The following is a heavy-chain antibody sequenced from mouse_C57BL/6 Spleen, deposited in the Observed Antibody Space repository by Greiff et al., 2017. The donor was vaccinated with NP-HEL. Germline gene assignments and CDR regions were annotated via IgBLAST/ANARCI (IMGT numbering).Heavy chain of an antibody. CDR1: GFTFSSYA. Sequence: EVKLVESGGGLVKPGGSLKLSCAASGFTFSSYAMSWVRQTPEKRLEWVATLSDGGSYTYYPDNVKGRFTISRDNAKNNLYLQMSHLKSEDTAMYYCARAPPYYYAMDYWGQGTSVTGSS. V-gene: IGHV5-4*03. J-gene: IGHJ4*01. CDR3: ARAPPYYYAMDY. CDR2: LSDGGSYT.